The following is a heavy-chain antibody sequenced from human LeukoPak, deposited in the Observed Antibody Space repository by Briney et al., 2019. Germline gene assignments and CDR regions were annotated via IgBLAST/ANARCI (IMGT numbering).Heavy chain of an antibody. Sequence: TGGSLRLSCAASGFAFSTYAMGWVRQAPGKGLEWVSGVTGSGGDTYYADSVKGRFTIPRDNPENTLYLQLNSLRAEDTAAYFCAKGPHTGYSTSYYDHWGQGTLVTVSS. V-gene: IGHV3-23*01. CDR1: GFAFSTYA. D-gene: IGHD6-13*01. CDR2: VTGSGGDT. CDR3: AKGPHTGYSTSYYDH. J-gene: IGHJ4*02.